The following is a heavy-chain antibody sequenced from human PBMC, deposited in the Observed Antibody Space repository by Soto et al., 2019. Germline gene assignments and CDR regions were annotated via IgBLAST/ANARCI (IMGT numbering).Heavy chain of an antibody. CDR3: AHTQGGYCSSVSCYLDH. Sequence: QITLKESGPTLVEPTQTLTLTCTFSGFSVTTTGVGVGWIRQPPVKALEWLALVYWDDDRRYIPSLRSRLTVTKDTSKNQVFLTMTNLEPVDTATYYCAHTQGGYCSSVSCYLDHWGQGTLVTVSS. CDR2: VYWDDDR. J-gene: IGHJ4*02. D-gene: IGHD2-2*03. CDR1: GFSVTTTGVG. V-gene: IGHV2-5*02.